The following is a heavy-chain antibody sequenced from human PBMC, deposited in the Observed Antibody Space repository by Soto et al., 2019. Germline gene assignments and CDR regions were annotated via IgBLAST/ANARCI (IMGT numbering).Heavy chain of an antibody. CDR1: GFTFSSYW. CDR3: ARAPPPGIAVAGTWYFDY. J-gene: IGHJ4*02. Sequence: GGSLRLSCAASGFTFSSYWMSWVRQAPGKGLEWVANIKQDGSEKYYVDSVKGRFTISRDNAKNSLYLQMNSLRAEDTAVYYCARAPPPGIAVAGTWYFDYWGQGTLVTVSS. D-gene: IGHD6-19*01. CDR2: IKQDGSEK. V-gene: IGHV3-7*01.